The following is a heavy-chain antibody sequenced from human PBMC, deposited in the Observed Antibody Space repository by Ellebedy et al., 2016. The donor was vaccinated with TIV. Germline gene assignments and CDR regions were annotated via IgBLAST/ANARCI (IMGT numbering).Heavy chain of an antibody. D-gene: IGHD1-26*01. CDR2: IWYDGSNK. V-gene: IGHV3-33*08. CDR1: GFTFSSYG. CDR3: AREGVGARWHTFDY. Sequence: GESLKISCAASGFTFSSYGMHWVRQAPGKGLEWVAVIWYDGSNKYYADSVKGRFTISRDNSKNTLYLQMNSLRAEDTAVYYCAREGVGARWHTFDYWGQGTLVTVSS. J-gene: IGHJ4*02.